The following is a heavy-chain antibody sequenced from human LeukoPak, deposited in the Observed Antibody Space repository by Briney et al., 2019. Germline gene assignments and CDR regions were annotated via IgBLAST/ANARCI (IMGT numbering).Heavy chain of an antibody. CDR3: ARGRLYYGMDV. V-gene: IGHV4-34*01. CDR1: GFTFSSYA. CDR2: INHSGST. Sequence: GSLRLSCAASGFTFSSYAMSWIRQPPGKGLEWIGEINHSGSTNDNPSLKSRVTISVDTSKNQFSLKLSSVTAADTAVYYCARGRLYYGMDVWGQGTTVTVSS. D-gene: IGHD3-16*01. J-gene: IGHJ6*02.